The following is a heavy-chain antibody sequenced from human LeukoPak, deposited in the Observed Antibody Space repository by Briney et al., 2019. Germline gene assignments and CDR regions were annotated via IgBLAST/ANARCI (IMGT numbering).Heavy chain of an antibody. Sequence: GGSLRLSCAASGFTFSSYEMNWVRQAPGKGLEWVSYISSSGSTIYYADSVKGRFTISRDNPKNSLYLQMHSLRAEDTAVYYCARDLGIAASDIWGQGTMVTVSS. J-gene: IGHJ3*02. CDR1: GFTFSSYE. D-gene: IGHD6-13*01. CDR2: ISSSGSTI. V-gene: IGHV3-48*03. CDR3: ARDLGIAASDI.